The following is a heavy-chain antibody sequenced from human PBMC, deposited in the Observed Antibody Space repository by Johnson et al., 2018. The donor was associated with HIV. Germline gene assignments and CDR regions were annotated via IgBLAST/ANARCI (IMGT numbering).Heavy chain of an antibody. V-gene: IGHV3-48*04. CDR2: ISSTKNTI. CDR1: GFTFSSYA. Sequence: VQLVESGGGVVQPGRSLRLSCAASGFTFSSYAMHWIRQAPGKGLEWVSYISSTKNTIYYADSVKGRFTISRDNAKNSLSLQMNSLRAEDTAVYYCVRDAFDYRDASGRFGGAGFDIWGQGTVITVSS. D-gene: IGHD3-16*01. J-gene: IGHJ3*02. CDR3: VRDAFDYRDASGRFGGAGFDI.